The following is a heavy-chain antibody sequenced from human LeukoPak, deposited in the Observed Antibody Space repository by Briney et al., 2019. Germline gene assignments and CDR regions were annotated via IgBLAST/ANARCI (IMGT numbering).Heavy chain of an antibody. J-gene: IGHJ4*02. V-gene: IGHV3-30*02. CDR2: IGHDATKV. CDR3: AKDHVTWGNRYFDH. Sequence: GGSLRLSCAASGFTFSTYGMHWVRQAPGKGLEWVAFIGHDATKVYYADSVQGRFTISRDNSKNTLYLEMNSLSGEDTALYYCAKDHVTWGNRYFDHWGQGTLGTVSS. CDR1: GFTFSTYG. D-gene: IGHD3-16*01.